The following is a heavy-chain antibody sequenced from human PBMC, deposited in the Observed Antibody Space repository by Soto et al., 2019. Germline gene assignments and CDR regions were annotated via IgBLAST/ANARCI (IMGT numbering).Heavy chain of an antibody. V-gene: IGHV4-59*01. D-gene: IGHD2-15*01. Sequence: SETLSLTCTVSTDSMDGFYWNWIRQPPGKGLEWIGYVDYTGNTNYNPSLRSRVPISIDTSKNQFSLQLSSVIAADTAIYYCARDATLRHWGHGTLVTVSS. CDR1: TDSMDGFY. CDR2: VDYTGNT. J-gene: IGHJ4*01. CDR3: ARDATLRH.